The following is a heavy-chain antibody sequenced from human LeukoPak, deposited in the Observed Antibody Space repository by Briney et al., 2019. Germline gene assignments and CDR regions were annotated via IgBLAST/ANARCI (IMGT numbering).Heavy chain of an antibody. J-gene: IGHJ5*02. D-gene: IGHD6-19*01. Sequence: ASVKVSCKAPGYTFSNSGVSWLRQAPGQGLEWMGWISAYNGNTNYAQKFQDRVAMTTDTSTNTAYMELRSLRSDDTAVYYCAKSIKVALSGAYFDPWGQGTLVTVSS. CDR1: GYTFSNSG. V-gene: IGHV1-18*01. CDR2: ISAYNGNT. CDR3: AKSIKVALSGAYFDP.